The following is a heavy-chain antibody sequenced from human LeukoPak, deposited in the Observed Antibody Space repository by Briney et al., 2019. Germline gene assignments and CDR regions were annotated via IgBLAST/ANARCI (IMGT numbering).Heavy chain of an antibody. Sequence: GESLKISCKGSGYSFTSYWIGWVRQMPGKGLEWMGIIYPGDSDTRYSPSFQGQVTTSADKSISTAYLQWSSLKASDTAMYYCARIPYVGAGRVNWFDPWGQGTLVTVSS. CDR1: GYSFTSYW. J-gene: IGHJ5*02. D-gene: IGHD3-10*01. V-gene: IGHV5-51*01. CDR2: IYPGDSDT. CDR3: ARIPYVGAGRVNWFDP.